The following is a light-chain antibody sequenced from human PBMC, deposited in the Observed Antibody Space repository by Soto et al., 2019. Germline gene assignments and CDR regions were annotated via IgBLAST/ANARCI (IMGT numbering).Light chain of an antibody. V-gene: IGKV3-15*01. CDR2: GTS. CDR3: QQYNNWPRT. Sequence: EIVMTQSRATLSVSPGERATLSCRASQSVSNNLAWYQQKPGQAPRLFIYGTSTRATGIPARFSGSGSGTEFTLTISSLQSEDFAVYYCQQYNNWPRTFGQGTKVEIK. J-gene: IGKJ1*01. CDR1: QSVSNN.